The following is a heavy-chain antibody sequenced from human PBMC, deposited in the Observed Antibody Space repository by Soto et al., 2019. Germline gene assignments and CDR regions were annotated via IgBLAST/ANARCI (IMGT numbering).Heavy chain of an antibody. J-gene: IGHJ5*02. V-gene: IGHV1-3*01. CDR3: ARAFVDTAMVHNWFDP. CDR1: GYTFTSYA. Sequence: ASVKVSCKASGYTFTSYAMHWVRQAPGQRLEWMGWINAGNGNTKYSQKFQGRVTITRDTSASTAYMELSSLRSEDTAVYYCARAFVDTAMVHNWFDPWGQGTLVTVS. CDR2: INAGNGNT. D-gene: IGHD5-18*01.